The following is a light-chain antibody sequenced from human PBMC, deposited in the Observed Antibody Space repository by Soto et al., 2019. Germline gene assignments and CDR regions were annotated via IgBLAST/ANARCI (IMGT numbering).Light chain of an antibody. CDR1: QSVSSN. CDR2: GAS. CDR3: QQYDNWPPAWT. Sequence: EIVLTQSPGTLSLSPGERATLSCRASQSVSSNLACYQQKPGQAPRLLIYGASTRATGIPARFSGSGSGTEFTLTISSLQSEDFAVYYCQQYDNWPPAWTFGQGTTVDIK. J-gene: IGKJ1*01. V-gene: IGKV3-15*01.